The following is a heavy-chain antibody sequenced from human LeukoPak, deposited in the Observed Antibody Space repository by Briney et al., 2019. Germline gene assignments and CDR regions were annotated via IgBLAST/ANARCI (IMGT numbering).Heavy chain of an antibody. J-gene: IGHJ4*02. CDR3: ARVFSRGSGPDY. CDR1: GYTFTGYY. D-gene: IGHD3-10*01. Sequence: ASVKVSCKASGYTFTGYYMHWVRQAPGQGLEWMGWINPNSGGTNYAQKFRGRVTMTRDTSISTAYMELSRLRSDDTAVYYCARVFSRGSGPDYWGQGTLVTVSS. CDR2: INPNSGGT. V-gene: IGHV1-2*02.